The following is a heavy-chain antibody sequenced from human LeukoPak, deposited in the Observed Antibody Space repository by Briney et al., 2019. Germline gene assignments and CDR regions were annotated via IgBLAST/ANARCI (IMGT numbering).Heavy chain of an antibody. CDR3: ARGRYFDWLLN. Sequence: SETLSLTCTVSGGSISSYYWSWIRQPPGKGLEWIGYIYYGGSTNYNPSLKSRVTISVDTSKNQFSLKLSSVTAADTAVYYCARGRYFDWLLNWGQGTLVTVSS. D-gene: IGHD3-9*01. V-gene: IGHV4-59*01. CDR2: IYYGGST. CDR1: GGSISSYY. J-gene: IGHJ4*02.